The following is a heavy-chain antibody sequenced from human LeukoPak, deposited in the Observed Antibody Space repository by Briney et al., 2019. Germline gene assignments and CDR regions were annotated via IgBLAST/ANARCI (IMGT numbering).Heavy chain of an antibody. CDR1: GVSVTSGGFY. J-gene: IGHJ5*02. CDR3: ARHSGSGRLSRPFGP. D-gene: IGHD3-10*01. V-gene: IGHV4-39*01. CDR2: IYDTRST. Sequence: SETLSLTCSVSGVSVTSGGFYWGWLRQSPGKGLEWIATIYDTRSTYYAPSLKGRVTISIDTSKNQFSLNVRSVSAADTAVYYCARHSGSGRLSRPFGPRGQVALVTATS.